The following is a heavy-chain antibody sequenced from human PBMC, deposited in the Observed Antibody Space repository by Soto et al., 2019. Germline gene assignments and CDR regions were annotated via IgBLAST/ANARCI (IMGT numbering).Heavy chain of an antibody. CDR3: AREDYDILTGDYTGKFDY. V-gene: IGHV3-11*01. CDR1: GFTFSDYY. Sequence: VGSLRLSCAASGFTFSDYYMSWIRQAPGKGLEWVSYISSRGDRIYYADSVKGRFTISRDNAKNSQYLQMNSLRAEDTAVYYCAREDYDILTGDYTGKFDYWGQGTLVTVSS. J-gene: IGHJ4*02. CDR2: ISSRGDRI. D-gene: IGHD3-9*01.